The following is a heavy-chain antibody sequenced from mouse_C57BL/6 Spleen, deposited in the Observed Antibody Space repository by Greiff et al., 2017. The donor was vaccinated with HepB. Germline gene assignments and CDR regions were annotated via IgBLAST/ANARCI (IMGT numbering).Heavy chain of an antibody. J-gene: IGHJ3*01. CDR3: ARKIAHAWFAY. V-gene: IGHV1-7*01. Sequence: QVHVKQSGAELAKPGASVKLSCKASGYTFTSYWMHWVKQRPGQGLEWIGYINPSSGYTNYNQKFKDKATLTADKSSSTAYMQLSSLTFEDSAIYYCARKIAHAWFAYWGQGTLVTVSA. CDR2: INPSSGYT. CDR1: GYTFTSYW. D-gene: IGHD3-2*02.